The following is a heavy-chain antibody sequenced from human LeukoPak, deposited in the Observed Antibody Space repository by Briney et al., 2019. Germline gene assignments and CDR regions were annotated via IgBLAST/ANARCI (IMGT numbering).Heavy chain of an antibody. Sequence: ASVKVSCKASGGTFSTYAISWVRQAPGQGLEWMGRIIPILGIANYAQSFQGRVTITADKSMSTAYMELSSLISEDTAVYYCARDLRNSNWFDPWGQGTLVTVSS. CDR2: IIPILGIA. V-gene: IGHV1-69*04. J-gene: IGHJ5*02. CDR3: ARDLRNSNWFDP. D-gene: IGHD5-12*01. CDR1: GGTFSTYA.